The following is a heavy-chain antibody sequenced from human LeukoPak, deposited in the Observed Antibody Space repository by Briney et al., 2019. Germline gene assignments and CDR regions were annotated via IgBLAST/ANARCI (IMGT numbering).Heavy chain of an antibody. Sequence: GGSLRLSCAASGFTFSNYWMSWVRQAPGKGLEWVANIKQDGSEKYYVDSVKGRFTISRDNAKNSLYLQMNSLRAEDTAVYYCARGYCSSSSCYSAIFDYWGQGTLVTVSS. CDR2: IKQDGSEK. CDR3: ARGYCSSSSCYSAIFDY. J-gene: IGHJ4*02. CDR1: GFTFSNYW. V-gene: IGHV3-7*01. D-gene: IGHD2-2*02.